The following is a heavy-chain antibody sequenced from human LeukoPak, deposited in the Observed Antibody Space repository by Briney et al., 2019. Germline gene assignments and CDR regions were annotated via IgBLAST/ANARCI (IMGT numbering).Heavy chain of an antibody. CDR3: ARGSSISPYDFWSGYYVGAFDI. V-gene: IGHV4-61*02. CDR2: IYTSGST. D-gene: IGHD3-3*01. CDR1: GGSISSGSYY. J-gene: IGHJ3*02. Sequence: SETLSLTCTVSGGSISSGSYYWSWIRQPAGKGLEWIGRIYTSGSTNYNPSLKSRVTISVDTSKNQFSLKLSSVTAADTAVYCCARGSSISPYDFWSGYYVGAFDIWGQGTMVTVSS.